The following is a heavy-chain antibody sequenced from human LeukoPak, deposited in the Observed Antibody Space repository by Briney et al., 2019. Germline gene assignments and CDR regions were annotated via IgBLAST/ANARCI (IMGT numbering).Heavy chain of an antibody. Sequence: GRSLRLSCAPSSVTFSSYSMNWVRHPPGKWLEWVSSISSSNDYIYYADSVKGRFTISRDNAKNSLYLQMNSLRAEDTAVYYCARVAVAAAGTDYWGQGTLVTV. J-gene: IGHJ4*02. CDR2: ISSSNDYI. CDR3: ARVAVAAAGTDY. V-gene: IGHV3-21*01. CDR1: SVTFSSYS. D-gene: IGHD6-13*01.